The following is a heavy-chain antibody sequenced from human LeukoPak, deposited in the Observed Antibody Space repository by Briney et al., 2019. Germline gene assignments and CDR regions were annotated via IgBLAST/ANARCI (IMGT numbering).Heavy chain of an antibody. CDR3: ARESGYDFWSGYYNYYYGMDV. V-gene: IGHV1-8*02. CDR1: GYTFTSYY. Sequence: ASVKVSCKASGYTFTSYYMHWVRQATGQGLEWMGWMNPNSDNTGYAQKFQGRVTMTRNTSISTAYMELSSLRSEDTAVYYCARESGYDFWSGYYNYYYGMDVWGQGTTVTVSS. D-gene: IGHD3-3*01. CDR2: MNPNSDNT. J-gene: IGHJ6*02.